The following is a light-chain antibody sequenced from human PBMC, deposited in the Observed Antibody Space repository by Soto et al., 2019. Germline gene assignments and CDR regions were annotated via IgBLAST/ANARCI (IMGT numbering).Light chain of an antibody. CDR2: EVS. Sequence: VLMTQTPLSLSVAPGQPASISCKSSQSLLHITGETFLFWYLQKPGQSPQLLIYEVSTRVSGVPDRFSGSGSGTDFTLEISRVETDDVGIYYCTQSTQLPHTFGQGTRMEIK. CDR1: QSLLHITGETF. V-gene: IGKV2D-29*02. CDR3: TQSTQLPHT. J-gene: IGKJ5*01.